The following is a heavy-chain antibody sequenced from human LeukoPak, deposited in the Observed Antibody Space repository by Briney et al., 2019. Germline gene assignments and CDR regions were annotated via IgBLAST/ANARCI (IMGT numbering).Heavy chain of an antibody. V-gene: IGHV1-2*02. CDR3: ARDRSSGWYVGNFDY. CDR1: GYTFTGYY. Sequence: ASVKVSCKASGYTFTGYYMHWVRQAPGQGLEWMGWINPNSGGTNYAQKFQGRVAMTRDTSISTAYMELSRLRSDDTAVYYCARDRSSGWYVGNFDYWGQGTLVTVSS. D-gene: IGHD6-19*01. J-gene: IGHJ4*02. CDR2: INPNSGGT.